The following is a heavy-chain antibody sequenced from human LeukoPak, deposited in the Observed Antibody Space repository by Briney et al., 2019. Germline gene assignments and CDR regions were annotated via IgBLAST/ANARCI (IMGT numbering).Heavy chain of an antibody. D-gene: IGHD6-19*01. J-gene: IGHJ5*02. V-gene: IGHV3-23*01. CDR3: AKDRIGGVAEAGKGRWFDP. CDR2: ISGSGDRT. Sequence: GGSLRLSCAASGFTFNSYAVSWVRQAPGKGLEWVSTISGSGDRTSYADSVKGRFTISRDNSKNTLFLQMNSLRAEDTAVYYCAKDRIGGVAEAGKGRWFDPWGQGTLVTVSS. CDR1: GFTFNSYA.